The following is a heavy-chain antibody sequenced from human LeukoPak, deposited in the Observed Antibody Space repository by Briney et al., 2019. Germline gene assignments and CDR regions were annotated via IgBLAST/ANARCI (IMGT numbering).Heavy chain of an antibody. J-gene: IGHJ5*01. Sequence: SETLSLTCAVYGGSFSGYYWSWIRQPPGKGLEWIGEINHSGSTNYNPSLKSRVTISVDTSKNQFSLNLSTVTAADTAVYYCARGTSYDLFDFWGQGILVTVSS. CDR2: INHSGST. D-gene: IGHD3-3*01. V-gene: IGHV4-34*01. CDR3: ARGTSYDLFDF. CDR1: GGSFSGYY.